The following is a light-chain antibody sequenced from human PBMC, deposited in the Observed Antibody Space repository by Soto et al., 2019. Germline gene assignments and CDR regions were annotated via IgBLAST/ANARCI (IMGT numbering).Light chain of an antibody. Sequence: EIVLTQSPGTLSLSPGEGATLSCRASQSISSNFLAWYQQKPGQAPRLLIYGASNRATGIPDRFSGSGSGTDFTLTISRLEPEDFAVYYCQQYVTSPWAFGQGTKVAIE. V-gene: IGKV3-20*01. CDR3: QQYVTSPWA. CDR1: QSISSNF. J-gene: IGKJ1*01. CDR2: GAS.